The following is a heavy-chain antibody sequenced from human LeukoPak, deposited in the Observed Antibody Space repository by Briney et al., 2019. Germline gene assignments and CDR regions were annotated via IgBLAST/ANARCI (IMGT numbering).Heavy chain of an antibody. CDR2: IYPGDSDT. CDR3: ARHAYSSDIRGYNWFDP. J-gene: IGHJ5*02. CDR1: GYSFTSYW. Sequence: GESLKISCKGSGYSFTSYWIGWVRQMPGKGLEWMGIIYPGDSDTRYSPSFQGHVTISADKAISTAYLQWSSLKASDTAMYYCARHAYSSDIRGYNWFDPWGQGTLVTVSS. V-gene: IGHV5-51*01. D-gene: IGHD6-19*01.